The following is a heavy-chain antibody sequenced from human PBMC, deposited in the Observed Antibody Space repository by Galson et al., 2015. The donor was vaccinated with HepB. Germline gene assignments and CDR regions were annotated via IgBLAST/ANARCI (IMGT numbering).Heavy chain of an antibody. CDR1: GGSISSGDYY. CDR3: AREYTVTDAFDI. V-gene: IGHV4-30-4*01. D-gene: IGHD4-17*01. J-gene: IGHJ3*02. Sequence: TLSLTCTVSGGSISSGDYYWSWIRQPPGKGLEWIGYIYYGGSTYYNPSLKSRVTISVDTSKNQFSLKLSSVTAADTAVYYCAREYTVTDAFDIWGQGTMVTVSS. CDR2: IYYGGST.